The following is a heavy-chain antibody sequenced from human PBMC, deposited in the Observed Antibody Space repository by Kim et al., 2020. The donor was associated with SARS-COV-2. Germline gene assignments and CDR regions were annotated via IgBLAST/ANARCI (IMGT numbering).Heavy chain of an antibody. V-gene: IGHV3-23*01. CDR3: AKDGTYYYDSSGYHFDY. J-gene: IGHJ4*02. CDR2: ISGSGGST. Sequence: GGSLRLSCAASGFTFSSYAMSWVRQAPGKGLDWVSAISGSGGSTNYADSVKGRFTISRDNSKNTLYLQMNSLRAEDTAVYYCAKDGTYYYDSSGYHFDYWGQGTLVTVSS. CDR1: GFTFSSYA. D-gene: IGHD3-22*01.